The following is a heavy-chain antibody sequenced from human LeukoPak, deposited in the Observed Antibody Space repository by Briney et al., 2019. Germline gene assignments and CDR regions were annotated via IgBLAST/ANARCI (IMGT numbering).Heavy chain of an antibody. V-gene: IGHV1-2*02. D-gene: IGHD3-10*01. CDR3: ARDQRAYTMVRGVIKYNWFDP. Sequence: GASVKVSCKASGYTFTGYYMHWVRQAPGQGLEWMGWINPNSGGTNYAQKFQGRVTMTRDTSISTAYMELSRLRSDDTAVYYCARDQRAYTMVRGVIKYNWFDPWGQGTLVTVSS. J-gene: IGHJ5*02. CDR2: INPNSGGT. CDR1: GYTFTGYY.